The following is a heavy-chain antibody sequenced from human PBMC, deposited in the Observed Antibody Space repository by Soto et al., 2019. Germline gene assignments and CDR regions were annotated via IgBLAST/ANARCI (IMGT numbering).Heavy chain of an antibody. CDR1: GFTFSSYG. D-gene: IGHD4-17*01. CDR2: IWYDGSNK. V-gene: IGHV3-33*01. Sequence: PGGSLRLSCAASGFTFSSYGMHWVRQAPGKGLEWVAVIWYDGSNKYYADSVKGRFTISRDNSKNTLYLQMNSLRAEDTAVYYCARDLGLNGDGWFDPWGQGTLVTVSS. CDR3: ARDLGLNGDGWFDP. J-gene: IGHJ5*02.